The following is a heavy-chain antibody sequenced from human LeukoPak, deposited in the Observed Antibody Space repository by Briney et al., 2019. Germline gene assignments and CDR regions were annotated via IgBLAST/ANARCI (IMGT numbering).Heavy chain of an antibody. CDR3: ARDTSSYYDILTGSENFDY. D-gene: IGHD3-9*01. CDR1: GFTFSSYN. V-gene: IGHV3-48*02. J-gene: IGHJ4*02. CDR2: ISSSSSTI. Sequence: GGSLRLSCAASGFTFSSYNMNWVRQAPAKELEWVSYISSSSSTIYYADSVKGRFTISRDNAKNSLYLQMNSLRDEDTAVYYCARDTSSYYDILTGSENFDYWGQGTLVTVSS.